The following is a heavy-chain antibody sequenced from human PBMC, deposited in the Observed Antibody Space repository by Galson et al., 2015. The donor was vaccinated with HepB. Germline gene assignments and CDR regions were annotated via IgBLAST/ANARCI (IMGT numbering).Heavy chain of an antibody. CDR2: TYYRSKWYN. CDR1: GDSLSSHSAA. J-gene: IGHJ5*01. Sequence: CAISGDSLSSHSAAWTWIRHSPSRGLEWLGRTYYRSKWYNDYAVSVKSRITINPDTSKNPFTLQLNSVTPDYSAVYYCAREWFWEFSWLGSWGHGTLVTVSS. CDR3: AREWFWEFSWLGS. D-gene: IGHD3-10*01. V-gene: IGHV6-1*01.